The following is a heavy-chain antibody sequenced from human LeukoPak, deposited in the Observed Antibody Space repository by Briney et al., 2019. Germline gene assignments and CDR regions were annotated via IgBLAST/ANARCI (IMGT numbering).Heavy chain of an antibody. CDR2: IIPIFGTA. D-gene: IGHD1-7*01. Sequence: ASVKVSCKASGGTFSSYAISWVRQAPGQGLEWMGGIIPIFGTANYAQKFQGRVTITADESTSTAYMELSSLRSEDTAVYYCANGPYNWNYFWFDPWGQGTLVTVSS. CDR1: GGTFSSYA. J-gene: IGHJ5*02. CDR3: ANGPYNWNYFWFDP. V-gene: IGHV1-69*01.